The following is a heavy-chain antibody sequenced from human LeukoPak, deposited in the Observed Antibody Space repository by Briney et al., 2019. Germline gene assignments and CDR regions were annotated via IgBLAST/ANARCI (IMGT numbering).Heavy chain of an antibody. Sequence: GGSLRLSCAASGLTFSSYAVNWVRQAPGKGLEWVSTIRVNGDSTFYADSVKGRFTISRDNSKNTLYLQMNSLRVEDTAVYYCARDRSGDYYFDYWGQGTLVTVSS. CDR2: IRVNGDST. CDR3: ARDRSGDYYFDY. V-gene: IGHV3-23*01. D-gene: IGHD4-17*01. J-gene: IGHJ4*02. CDR1: GLTFSSYA.